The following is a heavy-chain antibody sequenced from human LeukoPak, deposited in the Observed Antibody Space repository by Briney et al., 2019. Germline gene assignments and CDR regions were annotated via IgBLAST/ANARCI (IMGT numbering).Heavy chain of an antibody. CDR2: INHSGST. CDR3: ARVPRVVVAATKPHNWFDP. D-gene: IGHD2-15*01. J-gene: IGHJ5*02. CDR1: GGSFSGYY. V-gene: IGHV4-34*01. Sequence: SETLSLTCAVYGGSFSGYYWSWIRQPPGKGLEWIGEINHSGSTNYNPSLKSRVTISVDTSKNQFSLKLSSVTAADTAVYYCARVPRVVVAATKPHNWFDPWGQGTLVTVSS.